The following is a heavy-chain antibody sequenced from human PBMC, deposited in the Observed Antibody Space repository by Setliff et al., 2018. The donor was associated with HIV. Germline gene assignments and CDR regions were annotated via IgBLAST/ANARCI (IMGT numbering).Heavy chain of an antibody. CDR2: IIPIFHSA. CDR3: ARTREIHYYCYMDV. J-gene: IGHJ6*03. CDR1: GDTFNRFA. Sequence: SVKVSCKSSGDTFNRFAFNWVRQAPGQGLEWLGGIIPIFHSANYAPRFQGRVTITADESTNTTYMELSSLRSEDTAVYFCARTREIHYYCYMDVWGGGTTVTVSS. V-gene: IGHV1-69*13.